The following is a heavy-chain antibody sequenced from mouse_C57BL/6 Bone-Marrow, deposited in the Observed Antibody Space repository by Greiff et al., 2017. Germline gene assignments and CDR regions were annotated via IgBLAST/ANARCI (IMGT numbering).Heavy chain of an antibody. V-gene: IGHV1-59*01. D-gene: IGHD2-2*01. CDR1: GYTFTSYW. CDR2: IDPSDSYT. CDR3: ARGVMTP. J-gene: IGHJ4*01. Sequence: VQLQQPGAELVRPGTSVKLSCKASGYTFTSYWMHWVKQRPGQGLEWIGVIDPSDSYTNYNQKFKGKATLTVDTSSSTAYMQLSSLTSEDSAVYYCARGVMTPWGQGTSVTVSS.